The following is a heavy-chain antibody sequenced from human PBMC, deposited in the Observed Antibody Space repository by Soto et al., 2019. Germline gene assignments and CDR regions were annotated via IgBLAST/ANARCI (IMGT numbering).Heavy chain of an antibody. J-gene: IGHJ6*02. CDR1: GGSFSGYY. CDR2: VNDSGST. CDR3: SRYGSGSRGYFFYGMNV. V-gene: IGHV4-34*01. D-gene: IGHD3-10*01. Sequence: QVQLQQWGAGLLKPSETLSLTCAVDGGSFSGYYWSWIRQSPGKGLEWIGEVNDSGSTNYNPSLKSRLTISGDTSKNQFSLKLSSVTAADTAVYYCSRYGSGSRGYFFYGMNVWGQGTTVTVSS.